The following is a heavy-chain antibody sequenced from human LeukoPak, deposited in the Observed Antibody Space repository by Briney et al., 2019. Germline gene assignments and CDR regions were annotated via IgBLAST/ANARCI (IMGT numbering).Heavy chain of an antibody. CDR3: ARDFYGSYCTGGSCYYRNWFDP. CDR2: IHSDGSTT. D-gene: IGHD2-15*01. CDR1: GFTLSDYG. J-gene: IGHJ5*02. Sequence: GSLRLSCAASGFTLSDYGMHWVRQAPGKGLVWLSHIHSDGSTTTYAASVKGRFTISRDKAKNTVHLEMIGLRGEDTAVYYCARDFYGSYCTGGSCYYRNWFDPWGQGTQVTVSS. V-gene: IGHV3-74*01.